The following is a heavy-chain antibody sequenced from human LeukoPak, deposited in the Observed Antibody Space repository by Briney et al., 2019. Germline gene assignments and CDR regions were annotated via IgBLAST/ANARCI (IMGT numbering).Heavy chain of an antibody. V-gene: IGHV3-23*01. CDR2: ISGSGGNT. D-gene: IGHD2-8*02. CDR3: AKGGRDTGGNWFDP. Sequence: GGSLRLSCAASGFTFSNYAMTWVRQAPGKGLEWVSGISGSGGNTYYADSVKGRFTISRDNSKKTLHLQMNSLRAEDTAVYYCAKGGRDTGGNWFDPWGQGTLVTVPS. CDR1: GFTFSNYA. J-gene: IGHJ5*02.